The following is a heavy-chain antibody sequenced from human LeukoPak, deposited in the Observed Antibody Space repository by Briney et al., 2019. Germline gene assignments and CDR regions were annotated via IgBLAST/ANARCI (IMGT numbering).Heavy chain of an antibody. CDR2: IRYDGSNK. CDR3: AKDRGGSSPYYFDY. Sequence: PGGSLRLSCAASGFTFSSYGMHWVRQAPGKGLEWVAFIRYDGSNKYYADSVKGRFTISRDNSKNTLYLQMNSLRAEDTAVYYCAKDRGGSSPYYFDYWGQGTLVTVSS. V-gene: IGHV3-30*02. D-gene: IGHD6-6*01. CDR1: GFTFSSYG. J-gene: IGHJ4*02.